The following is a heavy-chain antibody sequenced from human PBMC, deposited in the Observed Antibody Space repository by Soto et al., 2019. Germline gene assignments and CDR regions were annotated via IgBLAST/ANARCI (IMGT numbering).Heavy chain of an antibody. CDR3: AKDLIANKGVGEAFDM. Sequence: EVQLLESGGGLVQPGGSLRLSCAASGFSCSAYARNWVRQAPGQGLQWVSGLVGNGGDKTYAASVRGRFTVSSDHSMNTVYLQMNSLSDEDTAVYYCAKDLIANKGVGEAFDMWGRGTKVTVSS. D-gene: IGHD2-8*01. J-gene: IGHJ3*02. CDR1: GFSCSAYA. V-gene: IGHV3-23*01. CDR2: LVGNGGDK.